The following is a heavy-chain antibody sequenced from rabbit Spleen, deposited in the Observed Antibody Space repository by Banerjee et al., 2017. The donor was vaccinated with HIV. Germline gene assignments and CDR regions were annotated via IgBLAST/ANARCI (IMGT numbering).Heavy chain of an antibody. CDR1: GFSLSSGYV. D-gene: IGHD2-1*01. Sequence: QSLEESGGDLVKPEGSLTLTCTASGFSLSSGYVMCWVRQAPGKGLEWIGCINTGSGSAYYASWVISRFTITSNTNQNTVTLQMTSLTDADTATYFCARAGDYSYYNLWGPGTLVTVS. CDR3: ARAGDYSYYNL. J-gene: IGHJ4*01. V-gene: IGHV1S40*01. CDR2: INTGSGSA.